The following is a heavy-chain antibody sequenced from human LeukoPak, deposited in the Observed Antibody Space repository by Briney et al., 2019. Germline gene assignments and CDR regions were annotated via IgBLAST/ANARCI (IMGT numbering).Heavy chain of an antibody. J-gene: IGHJ6*03. Sequence: SETLSLTCTVSGYSISSGYYWGWIRQPPGKGLEWIGSIYHSGSTNSNPSLKSRVTMSVDTSKNQCSLKVSSVTAADTAVYYCARVPPGYYYYMDVWGKGTTVTVSS. CDR3: ARVPPGYYYYMDV. CDR2: IYHSGST. CDR1: GYSISSGYY. V-gene: IGHV4-38-2*02.